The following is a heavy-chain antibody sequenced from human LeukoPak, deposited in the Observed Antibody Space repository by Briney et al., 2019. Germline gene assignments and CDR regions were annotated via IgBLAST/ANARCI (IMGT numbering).Heavy chain of an antibody. V-gene: IGHV4-38-2*01. CDR3: ARHSYPGPYYYYYMDV. CDR2: VYHSGST. D-gene: IGHD2-15*01. CDR1: GYSISSGYY. Sequence: SETLSLTCAVSGYSISSGYYWGWIRQPPGKGLEWIGSVYHSGSTYYNPSLKSRVTISVDTSKNQFSLKLSSVTAADAAVYYCARHSYPGPYYYYYMDVWGKGTTVTVSS. J-gene: IGHJ6*03.